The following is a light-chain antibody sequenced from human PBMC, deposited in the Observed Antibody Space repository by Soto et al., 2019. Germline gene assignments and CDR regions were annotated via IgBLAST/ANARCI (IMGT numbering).Light chain of an antibody. Sequence: QPVLTQSSSASASLGSSVKITCTLSSGHSSYIIAWHQQQPGKAPRYLMKLEGSGSYNKGSGVPDRFSGSSSGADRYLTISNLQFEAEADYYCETWDSNTRVFGGGTKLTVL. CDR1: SGHSSYI. CDR2: LEGSGSY. J-gene: IGLJ3*02. CDR3: ETWDSNTRV. V-gene: IGLV4-60*02.